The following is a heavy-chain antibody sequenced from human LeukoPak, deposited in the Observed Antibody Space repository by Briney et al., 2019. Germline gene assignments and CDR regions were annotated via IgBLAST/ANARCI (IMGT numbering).Heavy chain of an antibody. CDR3: ARYIWGSYPTFEDY. V-gene: IGHV4-59*01. CDR2: ISYSGST. D-gene: IGHD3-16*02. J-gene: IGHJ4*02. CDR1: GGSISSYY. Sequence: SETLSLTCTVSGGSISSYYWSWIRQPPGKGLEWIGYISYSGSTNYNPSLKSRVTISVDTSKNQLSLKLNSVTAADTAVYYCARYIWGSYPTFEDYWGQGSLVTVSS.